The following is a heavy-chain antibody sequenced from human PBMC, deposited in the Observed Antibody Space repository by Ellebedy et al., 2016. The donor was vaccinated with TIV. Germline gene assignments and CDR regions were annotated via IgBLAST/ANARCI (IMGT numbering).Heavy chain of an antibody. CDR2: INAGNGDT. V-gene: IGHV1-3*01. Sequence: AASVKVSCKASGYTFTTYAMHWVRQAPGQRLEWMGWINAGNGDTKYSQKLQGRVTITRDTSASTDYMELSSLRSEDTAVYYCARGLSRRWMEGFYWGQGTLVTVSS. D-gene: IGHD3-3*01. CDR3: ARGLSRRWMEGFY. CDR1: GYTFTTYA. J-gene: IGHJ4*02.